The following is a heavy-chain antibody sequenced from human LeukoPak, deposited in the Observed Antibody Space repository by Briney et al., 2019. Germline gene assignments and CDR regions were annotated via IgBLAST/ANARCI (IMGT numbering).Heavy chain of an antibody. D-gene: IGHD3-10*01. CDR2: ISWNSRSI. Sequence: GRSLRLSCAASGFTFSSYAMHWVRQAPGKGLEWVSGISWNSRSIGYADSVKGRFTISRDNAKNSLYLQMNSLRAEDMALYYCAKVRRIDYGSGREYYFDYWGQGTLVTVSS. V-gene: IGHV3-9*03. J-gene: IGHJ4*02. CDR3: AKVRRIDYGSGREYYFDY. CDR1: GFTFSSYA.